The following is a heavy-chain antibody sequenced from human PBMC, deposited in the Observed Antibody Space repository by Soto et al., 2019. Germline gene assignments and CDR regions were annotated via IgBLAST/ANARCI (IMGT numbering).Heavy chain of an antibody. CDR3: PRERSHSSSPYFDY. Sequence: QVQLVESGGGVVQPGRSLRLSCAASGFTDSNYAMHWVRQAPGKGLEWVAVISYDGSNKYYADSVKGRFTISRDNSKNTVYLQMNSLRAEDTAVYYCPRERSHSSSPYFDYLGQGTLVTVSS. J-gene: IGHJ4*02. CDR1: GFTDSNYA. V-gene: IGHV3-30-3*01. CDR2: ISYDGSNK. D-gene: IGHD6-6*01.